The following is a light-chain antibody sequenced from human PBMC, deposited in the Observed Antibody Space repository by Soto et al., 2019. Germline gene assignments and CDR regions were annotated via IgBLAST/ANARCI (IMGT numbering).Light chain of an antibody. J-gene: IGKJ1*01. V-gene: IGKV1-39*01. CDR3: QQSYNTPPWT. CDR2: AAS. Sequence: DIQMTQSPSSLSASVGDRVTITCRASQSISSYLNWYQQKPGKAPKLLIYAASSLQSGVPSRFSGSGSRTAFTLTISSLQPEDFATYYCQQSYNTPPWTFGQGTKVEIK. CDR1: QSISSY.